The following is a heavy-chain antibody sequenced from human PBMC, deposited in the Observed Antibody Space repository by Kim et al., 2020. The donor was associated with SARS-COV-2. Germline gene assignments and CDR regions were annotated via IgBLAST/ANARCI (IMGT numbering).Heavy chain of an antibody. D-gene: IGHD6-13*01. V-gene: IGHV3-7*01. Sequence: WGSLRLSCAASGFTFSSYWMCWVRQAQGKGLEWVANIKPYGSETYYVDSVKGRFTISRENAKNSLYLQINSMRAEATSVAYCALDLISGRIWSSGLDVWG. CDR1: GFTFSSYW. J-gene: IGHJ6*01. CDR3: ALDLISGRIWSSGLDV. CDR2: IKPYGSET.